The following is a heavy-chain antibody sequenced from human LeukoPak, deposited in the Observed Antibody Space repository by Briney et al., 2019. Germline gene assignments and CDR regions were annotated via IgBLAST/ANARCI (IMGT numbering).Heavy chain of an antibody. CDR3: TTDLRRTYHDSSGHLLSDY. J-gene: IGHJ4*02. Sequence: GGSLRLSCAASGFTFSNVWMSWVRQAPGKGLEWVGRIKNKIDGGTTDYAAPVKGRFTISRDDSKNTLYLQMNSLKTEDTAVYYCTTDLRRTYHDSSGHLLSDYWGQGTLVTVSP. V-gene: IGHV3-15*01. CDR1: GFTFSNVW. D-gene: IGHD3-22*01. CDR2: IKNKIDGGTT.